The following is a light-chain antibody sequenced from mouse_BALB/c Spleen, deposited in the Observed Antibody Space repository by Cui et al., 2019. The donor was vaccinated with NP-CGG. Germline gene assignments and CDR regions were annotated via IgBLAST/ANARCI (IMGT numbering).Light chain of an antibody. CDR2: GTN. V-gene: IGLV1*01. Sequence: VNQKSALTTSPREKVTLTCRSRTGAVTTSNYANWVQEKPDHLFTGLIGGTNNRAPGVPARCSGSLIGDKAALTITGAQTEDEAIYFCALWYSNHWVFGGGTKLTVL. CDR3: ALWYSNHWV. CDR1: TGAVTTSNY. J-gene: IGLJ1*01.